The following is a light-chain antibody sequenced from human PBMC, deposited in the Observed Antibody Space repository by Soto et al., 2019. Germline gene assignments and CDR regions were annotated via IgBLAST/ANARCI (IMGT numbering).Light chain of an antibody. Sequence: QSALTQPASVSGSPGQSITISCTGTRSDVGGYNYVSWYQQHPGKAPKLMIFEVNNRPSGVSNRSSGSKSGNTTCLTISGLEAEDEADYYCSSFTSTNTWVFGGGSMVTVL. J-gene: IGLJ3*02. V-gene: IGLV2-14*01. CDR3: SSFTSTNTWV. CDR2: EVN. CDR1: RSDVGGYNY.